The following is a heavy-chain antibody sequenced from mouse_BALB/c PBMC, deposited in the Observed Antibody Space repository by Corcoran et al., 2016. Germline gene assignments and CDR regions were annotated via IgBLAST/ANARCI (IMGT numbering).Heavy chain of an antibody. CDR2: ISYDGSN. V-gene: IGHV3-6*02. D-gene: IGHD1-1*01. Sequence: DVQLQESGPGLVKPSQSLSLTCSVTGYSITSGYYWNWIRQFPGNKLEWMGYISYDGSNNYNQSLKNRISITRDTSKNQFFLKLNSVTTEDTATYYCARGGLLRCFDYWGQGTTLTVSS. J-gene: IGHJ2*01. CDR3: ARGGLLRCFDY. CDR1: GYSITSGYY.